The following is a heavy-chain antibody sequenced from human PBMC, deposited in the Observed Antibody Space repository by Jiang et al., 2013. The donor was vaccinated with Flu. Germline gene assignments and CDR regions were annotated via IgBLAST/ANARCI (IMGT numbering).Heavy chain of an antibody. V-gene: IGHV3-48*04. Sequence: RLSCAASGFTFSSYSMNWVRQAPGKGLEWVSYINPTGSSTTYADSVKGRFTISRDNAKNTLYLQMNSLRAEDTAVYYCARGSAAPFDYWGQGTLVPVSS. CDR2: INPTGSST. CDR3: ARGSAAPFDY. CDR1: GFTFSSYS. D-gene: IGHD6-13*01. J-gene: IGHJ4*02.